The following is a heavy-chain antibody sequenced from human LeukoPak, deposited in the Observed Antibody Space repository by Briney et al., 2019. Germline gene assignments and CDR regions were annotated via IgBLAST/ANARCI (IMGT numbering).Heavy chain of an antibody. CDR2: INPNSGGT. J-gene: IGHJ3*02. CDR3: ARESGDHAFDI. Sequence: ASVKVSCKASGYTLTGYYMHWVRQAPGQGLEWMGWINPNSGGTNYAQKFQGRVTMTRDTSISTAYMELSGLRSDDTAVYYCARESGDHAFDIWGQGTMVTVSS. D-gene: IGHD3-10*01. CDR1: GYTLTGYY. V-gene: IGHV1-2*02.